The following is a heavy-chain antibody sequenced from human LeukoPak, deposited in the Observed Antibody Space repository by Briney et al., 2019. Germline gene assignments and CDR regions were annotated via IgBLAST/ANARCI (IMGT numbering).Heavy chain of an antibody. D-gene: IGHD2-15*01. CDR3: ARVRWSRAFDI. CDR2: INHSGST. Sequence: SETLSLTCAVYGGSFSGYYWSWIRQPPGKGLEWIGEINHSGSTNYNPSLKSRVTISVDTSKNQFSLKLSSVTAADTAVYYCARVRWSRAFDIWGQGTMVTVSS. V-gene: IGHV4-34*01. J-gene: IGHJ3*02. CDR1: GGSFSGYY.